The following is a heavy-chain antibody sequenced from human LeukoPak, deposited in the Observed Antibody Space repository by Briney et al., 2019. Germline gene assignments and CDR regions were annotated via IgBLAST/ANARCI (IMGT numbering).Heavy chain of an antibody. CDR2: INPNSGGT. Sequence: ASVKVSCKASGYTFTGYYMHWVRQAPGQGLEWMGWINPNSGGTNYAQKFQGRVTMTRDTSISTAYMELSRLRSDDTAVYYCARRWVGGSYFRDAFDIWGQGTMVTVSS. D-gene: IGHD1-26*01. CDR3: ARRWVGGSYFRDAFDI. CDR1: GYTFTGYY. J-gene: IGHJ3*02. V-gene: IGHV1-2*02.